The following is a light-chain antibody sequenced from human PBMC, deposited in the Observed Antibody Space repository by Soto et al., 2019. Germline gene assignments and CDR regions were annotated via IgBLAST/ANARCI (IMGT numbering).Light chain of an antibody. Sequence: DIQMTQSPSSLSASVGDRVTITCRTSQGISNYLAWYQQKPGKVPKLLIYAASTLQSGVTSRFSGSGSATDFTLTISSLQPADVATYYCQKYNSAPSLTLGGGIKVEIK. V-gene: IGKV1-27*01. CDR3: QKYNSAPSLT. CDR2: AAS. CDR1: QGISNY. J-gene: IGKJ4*01.